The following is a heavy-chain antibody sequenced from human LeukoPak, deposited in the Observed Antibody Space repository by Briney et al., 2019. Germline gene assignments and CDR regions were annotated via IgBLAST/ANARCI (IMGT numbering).Heavy chain of an antibody. J-gene: IGHJ3*02. D-gene: IGHD6-13*01. Sequence: ASVKVSCKASGGTFSSYAISWVRQAPGQGLEWMGWISAYNGNTNYAQKLQGRVTMTTDTSTSTAYMELRSLRSDDTAVYYCARTFIDGYSSSYKIYDAFDIWGQGTMVTVSS. V-gene: IGHV1-18*01. CDR2: ISAYNGNT. CDR1: GGTFSSYA. CDR3: ARTFIDGYSSSYKIYDAFDI.